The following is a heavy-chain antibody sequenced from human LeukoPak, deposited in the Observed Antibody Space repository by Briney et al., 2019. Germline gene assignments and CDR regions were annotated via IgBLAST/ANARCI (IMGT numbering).Heavy chain of an antibody. CDR1: GDSVSSNTAA. CDR3: ARDPSGDQGLDS. V-gene: IGHV6-1*01. D-gene: IGHD3-10*01. Sequence: SQTLSLTCAISGDSVSSNTAAWYWIRPSPSRGLEWLGRTYYRSRWYYEYAVSVRSRITINADTSKNHFSLQLNSVTPDDTAVYYCARDPSGDQGLDSWGQGTLVTVSS. CDR2: TYYRSRWYY. J-gene: IGHJ4*02.